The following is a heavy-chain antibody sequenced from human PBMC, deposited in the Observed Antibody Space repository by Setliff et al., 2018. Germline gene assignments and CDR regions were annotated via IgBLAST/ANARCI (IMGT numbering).Heavy chain of an antibody. Sequence: GASVKVSCKASGGTFRSYGISWVRQAPGQGLEWMGGTIPSFGSTNYADSVKGRFTISRDKAHHSLFLQMNSLRAEDTAVYYCARLALTGYDSSGYYYALDYYYYMDVWGKGTTVTVSS. CDR1: GGTFRSYG. D-gene: IGHD3-22*01. CDR2: TIPSFGST. J-gene: IGHJ6*03. V-gene: IGHV1-69*05. CDR3: ARLALTGYDSSGYYYALDYYYYMDV.